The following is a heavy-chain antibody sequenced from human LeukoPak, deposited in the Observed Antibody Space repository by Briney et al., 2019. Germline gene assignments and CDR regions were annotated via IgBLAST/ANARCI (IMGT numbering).Heavy chain of an antibody. CDR2: IIPIFGTA. D-gene: IGHD2-21*02. Sequence: GASVKVSCKASGGTFSSYAISWVRQAPGQGLEWMGGIIPIFGTANYAQKFQGRVTITADESTSTAYMELSSLRSEDTAVYYCARVDCGGDCYPNNWFDPWDQGTLVTVSS. CDR1: GGTFSSYA. CDR3: ARVDCGGDCYPNNWFDP. V-gene: IGHV1-69*13. J-gene: IGHJ5*02.